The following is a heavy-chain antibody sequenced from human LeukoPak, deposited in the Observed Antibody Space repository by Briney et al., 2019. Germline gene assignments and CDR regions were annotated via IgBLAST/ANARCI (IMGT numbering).Heavy chain of an antibody. D-gene: IGHD3/OR15-3a*01. Sequence: SETLSLTCTVSGVSISSGDYYWSWIRQPPGKGLEWIGYIYYSGSTYYNPSLKSRVTISVDTSKNQFSLKLSSVTAADTAVYYCARVGSGLAFDYWGQGTLVTVSS. J-gene: IGHJ4*02. CDR2: IYYSGST. CDR3: ARVGSGLAFDY. V-gene: IGHV4-30-4*01. CDR1: GVSISSGDYY.